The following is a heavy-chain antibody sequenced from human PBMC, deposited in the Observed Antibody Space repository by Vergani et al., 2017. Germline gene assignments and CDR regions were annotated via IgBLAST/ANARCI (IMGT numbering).Heavy chain of an antibody. CDR1: GYSITNYW. D-gene: IGHD3-3*01. Sequence: EVQLVQSGAEVKKPGESLKISCQGSGYSITNYWIAWVRQRPGKGLEWMGIIYAGDSDVRYSPSFQGQDTMSVDKSLSTAYLQWSSLKASDTATYYCAKTHDFSSLYSSYNWFDPWGQGTQVTVSS. CDR2: IYAGDSDV. CDR3: AKTHDFSSLYSSYNWFDP. V-gene: IGHV5-51*03. J-gene: IGHJ5*02.